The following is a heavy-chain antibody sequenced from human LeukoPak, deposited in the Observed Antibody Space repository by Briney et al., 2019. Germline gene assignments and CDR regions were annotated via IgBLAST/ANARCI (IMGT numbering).Heavy chain of an antibody. D-gene: IGHD3-3*01. CDR1: GFTFSSYS. Sequence: GGSLRLSCAASGFTFSSYSMNWVRQAPGKGLEWVSYISSSSSTIYYADSVKGRFTISRDNAKNSLYLQMNSLRADDTAVYYCAKAGGITVFGVVSSYFDYWGQGTLVTVSS. CDR2: ISSSSSTI. J-gene: IGHJ4*02. V-gene: IGHV3-48*04. CDR3: AKAGGITVFGVVSSYFDY.